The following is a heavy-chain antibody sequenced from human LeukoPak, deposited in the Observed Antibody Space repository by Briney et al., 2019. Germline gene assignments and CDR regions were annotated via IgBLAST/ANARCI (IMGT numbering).Heavy chain of an antibody. Sequence: PGGSLRLSCAASGFTFSSYAMHWVRQAPGKGLEWVAVISYDGSNKYYADSVKGRFTISRDNSKNTLYLQMNSLRAEDTAVYYCARPEYSDILTGYSQAPAYWGQGTLVTVSS. CDR2: ISYDGSNK. CDR3: ARPEYSDILTGYSQAPAY. D-gene: IGHD3-9*01. V-gene: IGHV3-30-3*01. CDR1: GFTFSSYA. J-gene: IGHJ4*02.